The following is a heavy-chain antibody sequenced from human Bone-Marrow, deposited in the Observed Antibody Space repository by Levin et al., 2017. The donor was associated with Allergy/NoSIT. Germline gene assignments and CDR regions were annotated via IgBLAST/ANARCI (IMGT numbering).Heavy chain of an antibody. CDR2: IYPGDSDT. CDR3: ARQGVVAATRGVRNWFDP. CDR1: GYSFSSYW. Sequence: GESLKISCKGSGYSFSSYWIGWVRQMPGKGLEWMGIIYPGDSDTRYNPSFQGQVTIAADKSISTAYLQWSSLKASDTAMYYCARQGVVAATRGVRNWFDPWGPGTLVTVSS. J-gene: IGHJ5*02. D-gene: IGHD2-15*01. V-gene: IGHV5-51*01.